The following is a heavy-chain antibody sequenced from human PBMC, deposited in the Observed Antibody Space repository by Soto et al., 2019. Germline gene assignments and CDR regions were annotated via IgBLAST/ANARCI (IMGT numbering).Heavy chain of an antibody. Sequence: QVQLVQSGAEVRKPGASVKVSCKASGYTFPNYGIIWVRQAPGQGLEWMAWISANNGNTKYAQKFQNRVTMTTDTSTTTAYMELRSLRSDDTAVYYCARLKQRVFMDVWGQCTTVTVSS. D-gene: IGHD6-13*01. J-gene: IGHJ6*02. CDR2: ISANNGNT. CDR1: GYTFPNYG. V-gene: IGHV1-18*01. CDR3: ARLKQRVFMDV.